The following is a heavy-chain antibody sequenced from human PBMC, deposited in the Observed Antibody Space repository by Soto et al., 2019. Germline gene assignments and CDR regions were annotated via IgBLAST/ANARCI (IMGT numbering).Heavy chain of an antibody. J-gene: IGHJ4*02. V-gene: IGHV3-23*01. D-gene: IGHD4-17*01. CDR1: GFTFSSYA. CDR2: ISGSGGST. Sequence: QPGGSLRLSCAASGFTFSSYAMSWVRQAPGKGLEWVSAISGSGGSTYYADSVKGRFTISRVDSKNTLFLQMNSLRAEDTAIYFCAKRLPFYFDYWGQGTLVTVSS. CDR3: AKRLPFYFDY.